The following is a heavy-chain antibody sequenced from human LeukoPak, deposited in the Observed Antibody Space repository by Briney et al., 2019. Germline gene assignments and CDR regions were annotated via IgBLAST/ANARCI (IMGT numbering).Heavy chain of an antibody. CDR3: TRDYKGSSPFSFDP. Sequence: GASVKVSCKASGYTFTGYYMHWVRQAPGQGLEWMGWINPNSGGTNYAQKFQGRVTMTRDTSISTAYMELSRLRSDDTAVYYCTRDYKGSSPFSFDPWGQGTLVTVSS. D-gene: IGHD6-13*01. J-gene: IGHJ5*02. CDR2: INPNSGGT. CDR1: GYTFTGYY. V-gene: IGHV1-2*02.